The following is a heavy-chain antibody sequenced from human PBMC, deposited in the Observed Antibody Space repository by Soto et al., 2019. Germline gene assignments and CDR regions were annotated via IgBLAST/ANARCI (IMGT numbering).Heavy chain of an antibody. V-gene: IGHV3-33*01. CDR3: TTELNDMQAFDI. CDR1: GFTFSTYG. J-gene: IGHJ3*02. CDR2: TWNDGSNK. Sequence: QVQLVESGGGVVQPGRSLRLSCVASGFTFSTYGMHWVRQAPGKGLEWVAMTWNDGSNKYYTDSMKDRFTISRDNSKTTLYLQMNSLTDEDSAVYYCTTELNDMQAFDIWGQGTMVTVSS. D-gene: IGHD1-1*01.